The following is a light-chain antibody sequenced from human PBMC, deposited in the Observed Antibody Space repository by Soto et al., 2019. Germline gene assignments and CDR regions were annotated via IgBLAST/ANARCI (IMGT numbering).Light chain of an antibody. CDR2: GAS. CDR1: QSVSSSY. Sequence: EIVLTQSAGTLSLSPGERATLSCRASQSVSSSYLAWYQQKPGQAPRLLIYGASSRATGIPDRFSGSGSGTDFTLTITSLQSEDFALYYCQQYHNLWTFGQGTRLEIK. CDR3: QQYHNLWT. J-gene: IGKJ5*01. V-gene: IGKV3-20*01.